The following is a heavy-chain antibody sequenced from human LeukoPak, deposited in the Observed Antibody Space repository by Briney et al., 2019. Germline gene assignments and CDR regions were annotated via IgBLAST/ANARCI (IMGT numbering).Heavy chain of an antibody. J-gene: IGHJ4*02. V-gene: IGHV1-46*01. Sequence: ASLKVSCKASGDTFIDYYTNWVRQAPGQGLEWMGIINPSGDSTTYAQKFQGRVTMTRDTSTTTVYMELSSLRSEDTAVYYCARDEITPRGIGLDYWGQGTLVTVSS. D-gene: IGHD1-14*01. CDR3: ARDEITPRGIGLDY. CDR2: INPSGDST. CDR1: GDTFIDYY.